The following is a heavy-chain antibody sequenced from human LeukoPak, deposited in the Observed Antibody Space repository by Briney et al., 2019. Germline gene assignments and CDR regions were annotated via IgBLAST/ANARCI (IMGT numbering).Heavy chain of an antibody. J-gene: IGHJ4*02. V-gene: IGHV1-3*02. Sequence: ASVKVSCKASEYTFTSYAMHWVRQAPGQRLEWMGWSNAGNGNTKYSQEFQGRVTITRDTSASTAYMELSSLRSEDMAVYYCARARYGDYVFDYWGQGTLVTVSS. D-gene: IGHD4-17*01. CDR2: SNAGNGNT. CDR3: ARARYGDYVFDY. CDR1: EYTFTSYA.